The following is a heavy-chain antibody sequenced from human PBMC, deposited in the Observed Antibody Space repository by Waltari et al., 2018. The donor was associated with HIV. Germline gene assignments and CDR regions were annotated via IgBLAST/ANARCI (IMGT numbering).Heavy chain of an antibody. CDR3: AKDWTPIGLWHFDL. CDR2: IGTNGDT. V-gene: IGHV3-13*01. J-gene: IGHJ2*01. Sequence: EVQLVESGGGLVQPGGSLRLSCAASGFTFRSNDLLWVRQVIGKGLEWVSGIGTNGDTYYADSVKGRFTISRENGKNSLYLQMNSLRVEDTAVYYCAKDWTPIGLWHFDLWGRGTLVTVSS. D-gene: IGHD1-1*01. CDR1: GFTFRSND.